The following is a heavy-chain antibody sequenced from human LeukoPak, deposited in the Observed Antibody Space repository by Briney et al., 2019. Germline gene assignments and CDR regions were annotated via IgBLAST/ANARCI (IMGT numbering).Heavy chain of an antibody. Sequence: ASVKVSCKASGYTFTGYYMHWVRQAPGQGLEWMGWINPNSGGTNYAQKFQGRVTMTRDTSISTAYMELGRLRSDDTAVYYCARGRAIQLWSRRYYFDYWGQGTLVTVSS. CDR3: ARGRAIQLWSRRYYFDY. CDR1: GYTFTGYY. CDR2: INPNSGGT. V-gene: IGHV1-2*02. J-gene: IGHJ4*02. D-gene: IGHD5-18*01.